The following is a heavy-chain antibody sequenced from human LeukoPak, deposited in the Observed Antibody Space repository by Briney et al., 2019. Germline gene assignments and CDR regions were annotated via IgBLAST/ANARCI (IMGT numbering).Heavy chain of an antibody. CDR1: GFTFSSYA. J-gene: IGHJ4*02. V-gene: IGHV3-30*01. CDR3: ARDPLY. Sequence: PGRSLRLSCAASGFTFSSYAMHWVRQAPGKGLERVAVISYDGSNKYYADSVKGRFTISRDNSKNTLYLQMNSLRAEDTAVYYCARDPLYWGQGTLVTVSS. CDR2: ISYDGSNK.